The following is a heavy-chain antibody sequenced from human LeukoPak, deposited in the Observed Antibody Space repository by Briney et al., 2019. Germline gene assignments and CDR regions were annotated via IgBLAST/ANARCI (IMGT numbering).Heavy chain of an antibody. CDR2: IYPGDSDT. CDR1: GFDVSFNY. V-gene: IGHV5-51*01. J-gene: IGHJ6*02. CDR3: ARRPTSDYYYGMDV. Sequence: GGSLRLSCAASGFDVSFNYVGWVRQMPGKGLEWMGIIYPGDSDTRYSPSFQGQVTISADKSISTAYLQWSSLKASDTAMYYCARRPTSDYYYGMDVWGQGTTVTVSS.